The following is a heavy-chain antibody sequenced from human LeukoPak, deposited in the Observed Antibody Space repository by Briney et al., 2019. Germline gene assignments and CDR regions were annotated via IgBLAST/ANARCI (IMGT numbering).Heavy chain of an antibody. D-gene: IGHD1-26*01. V-gene: IGHV1-2*02. CDR2: INPNSGGT. CDR3: ARVPPSYSENWLDP. Sequence: ASVKVSCKASGYTFTGYYLHWVRQAPRQGLEWMGWINPNSGGTKYTQKFQGRVTMTRDTSISTAYMELSRLRSDDTAVYYCARVPPSYSENWLDPWARERWSPSPQ. J-gene: IGHJ5*02. CDR1: GYTFTGYY.